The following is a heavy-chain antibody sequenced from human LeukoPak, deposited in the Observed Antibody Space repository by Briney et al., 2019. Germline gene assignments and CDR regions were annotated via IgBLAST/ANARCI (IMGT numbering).Heavy chain of an antibody. D-gene: IGHD6-13*01. CDR2: ISSWGETI. Sequence: GGSLRLSCAASGLSFSRFEMNWVRQAPGKGLEWVSYISSWGETIYYADSVWGRFTISRDNAKNSLFLQMNSLRAEDTAVYYCASGVEAGKHYYGMDVWGQGTTDTVSS. CDR1: GLSFSRFE. J-gene: IGHJ6*02. V-gene: IGHV3-48*03. CDR3: ASGVEAGKHYYGMDV.